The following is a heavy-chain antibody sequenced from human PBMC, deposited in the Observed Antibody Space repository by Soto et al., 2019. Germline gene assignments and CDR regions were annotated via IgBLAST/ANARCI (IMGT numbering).Heavy chain of an antibody. D-gene: IGHD1-26*01. CDR2: INPGYPAGRST. Sequence: DSVKVYFKSSGYPLTTFFIHLARQAPGQGLEWMGVINPGYPAGRSTTYAQKFQGRVTMTTDTSTSTVYMELSRLRSDDTAVYYCAREAIVAGATTGMDVWGQGTTVTVSS. V-gene: IGHV1-46*01. J-gene: IGHJ6*01. CDR3: AREAIVAGATTGMDV. CDR1: GYPLTTFF.